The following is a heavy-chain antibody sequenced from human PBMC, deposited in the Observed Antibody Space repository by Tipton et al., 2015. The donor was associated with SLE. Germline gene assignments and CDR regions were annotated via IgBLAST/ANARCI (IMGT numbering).Heavy chain of an antibody. D-gene: IGHD2-21*02. CDR2: INPNNGAT. CDR3: ARGRGGDWINWFDP. Sequence: QSGPEVKEPGASVKVSCKASEYTFTGYFLHWVRQAPGQGLEWMGRINPNNGATTYAQKFQDRVTMTRSTSLSTAYMELGSLRSEDTAIYYCARGRGGDWINWFDPWGQGTLVTVSS. J-gene: IGHJ5*02. V-gene: IGHV1-2*06. CDR1: EYTFTGYF.